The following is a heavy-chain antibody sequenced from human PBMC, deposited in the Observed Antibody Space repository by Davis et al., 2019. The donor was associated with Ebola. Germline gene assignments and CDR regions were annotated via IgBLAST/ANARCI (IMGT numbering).Heavy chain of an antibody. J-gene: IGHJ6*02. CDR1: GFTFSSYW. CDR3: ARDPLTNYYYYGMDV. Sequence: GESLKISCAASGFTFSSYWMSWVRQAPGKGLEWVSVIYSGGSTYYADSVKGRFTISRDNSKNTLYLQMNSLRAEDTAVYYCARDPLTNYYYYGMDVWGQGTTVTVSS. V-gene: IGHV3-66*01. CDR2: IYSGGST.